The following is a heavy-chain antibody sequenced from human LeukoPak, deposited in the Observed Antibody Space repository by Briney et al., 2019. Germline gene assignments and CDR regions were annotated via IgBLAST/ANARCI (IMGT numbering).Heavy chain of an antibody. CDR3: ARDITIFGVVPDAFDI. CDR2: ISAYNGNT. V-gene: IGHV1-18*01. J-gene: IGHJ3*02. CDR1: GYTFTSYG. D-gene: IGHD3-3*01. Sequence: ASVKVSCKASGYTFTSYGISWVRQAPGQGLEWMGWISAYNGNTNYAQKLQGRVTMTTDTSTSTAYMELRSLRSDDTAVYYCARDITIFGVVPDAFDIWGQGTMVTVSS.